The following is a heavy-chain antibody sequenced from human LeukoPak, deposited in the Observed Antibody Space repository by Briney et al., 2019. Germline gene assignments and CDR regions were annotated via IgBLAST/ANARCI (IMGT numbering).Heavy chain of an antibody. Sequence: GRSLRLSCAASGFTFSSHGMHWVRQAPGKGLEWVAVISYDGSNKYYADSVKGRFTISRDNSKDTLYLQMNSLRAEDTAVYYCAKGEQWLGPTFDYWGQGTLVTVSS. CDR3: AKGEQWLGPTFDY. J-gene: IGHJ4*02. CDR2: ISYDGSNK. CDR1: GFTFSSHG. D-gene: IGHD6-19*01. V-gene: IGHV3-30*18.